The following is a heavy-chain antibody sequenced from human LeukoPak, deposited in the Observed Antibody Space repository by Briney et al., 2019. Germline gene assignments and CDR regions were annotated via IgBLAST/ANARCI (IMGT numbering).Heavy chain of an antibody. J-gene: IGHJ4*02. CDR2: IIRIFGTA. CDR3: ARRRASYYDSSGYYQIDY. CDR1: GGTFSSYA. D-gene: IGHD3-22*01. Sequence: SVKVSCKASGGTFSSYAISWVRQAPGQGLEWMGGIIRIFGTANYAQKFQGRVTITADESTSTAYMELSSLRSEDTAVYYCARRRASYYDSSGYYQIDYWGQGTLVTVSS. V-gene: IGHV1-69*13.